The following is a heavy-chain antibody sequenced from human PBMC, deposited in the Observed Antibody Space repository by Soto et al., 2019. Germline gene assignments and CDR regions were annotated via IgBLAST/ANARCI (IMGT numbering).Heavy chain of an antibody. CDR2: ISAYNGNT. J-gene: IGHJ6*03. CDR1: GYTFTSYA. V-gene: IGHV1-18*01. Sequence: ASVKVSCKASGYTFTSYAMHWVRQAPGQGLEWMGWISAYNGNTNYAQKLQGRVTMTTDTSTSTAYMELRSLRSDDTAVYYCARVHYDFWSGPNYYYMDVWGKGTTVTVSS. D-gene: IGHD3-3*01. CDR3: ARVHYDFWSGPNYYYMDV.